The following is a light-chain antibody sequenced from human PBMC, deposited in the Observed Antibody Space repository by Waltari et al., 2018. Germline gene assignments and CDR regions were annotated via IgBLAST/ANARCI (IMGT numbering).Light chain of an antibody. V-gene: IGKV4-1*01. J-gene: IGKJ3*01. CDR1: FFYKSNNENY. CDR2: WAS. CDR3: QQYYSTPLT. Sequence: FFYKSNNENYLACYQQKPGQPPKLLIYWASTRESGVPDRFSGSGSGTDFTLTISSLQAEDVAVYYCQQYYSTPLTFGPGTKVDIK.